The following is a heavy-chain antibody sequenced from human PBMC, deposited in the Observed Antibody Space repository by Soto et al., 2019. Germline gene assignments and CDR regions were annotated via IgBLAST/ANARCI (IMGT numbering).Heavy chain of an antibody. CDR1: GGSISSSSYY. V-gene: IGHV4-39*01. Sequence: SETLSLTCTVSGGSISSSSYYWGWIRQPPGKGLEWIGSIYYSGSTYYNPSLKSRVTISVDTSKNQFSLKLSSVTAADTAVYYCARRQVMDDPGFFDDWGQGTLVTVSS. D-gene: IGHD3-16*01. J-gene: IGHJ4*02. CDR2: IYYSGST. CDR3: ARRQVMDDPGFFDD.